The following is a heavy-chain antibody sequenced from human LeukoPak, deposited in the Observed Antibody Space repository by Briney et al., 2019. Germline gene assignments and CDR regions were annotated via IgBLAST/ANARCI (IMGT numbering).Heavy chain of an antibody. CDR3: ARERGYCSGGSCYPNWFDP. V-gene: IGHV1-3*03. CDR2: INAGNGNT. Sequence: ASVKVSCKASGYTFTSYAMNWVRQAPGQRLEWMGWINAGNGNTKYSQEFQGRVTITRDTSASTAYMELNSLRSEDMAVYYCARERGYCSGGSCYPNWFDPWGQGTLVTVSS. J-gene: IGHJ5*02. D-gene: IGHD2-15*01. CDR1: GYTFTSYA.